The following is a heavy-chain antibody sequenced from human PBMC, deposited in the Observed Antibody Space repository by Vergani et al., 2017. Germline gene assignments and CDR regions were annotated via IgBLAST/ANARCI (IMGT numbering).Heavy chain of an antibody. V-gene: IGHV3-48*01. Sequence: EVQLVESGGGLVQPGGSLRLSCAASGFTFSSYSMHWVRQAPGKGLEWVSYISSSSSTIYYADSVKGRFTISRDNAKNSLYLQMNSLRAEDTAVYYCARDRAGAARYWYFDLWGRGTLVSVSS. CDR2: ISSSSSTI. D-gene: IGHD6-6*01. J-gene: IGHJ2*01. CDR3: ARDRAGAARYWYFDL. CDR1: GFTFSSYS.